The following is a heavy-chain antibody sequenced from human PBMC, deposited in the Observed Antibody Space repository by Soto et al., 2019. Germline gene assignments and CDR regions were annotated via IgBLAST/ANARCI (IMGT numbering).Heavy chain of an antibody. CDR3: AADASYDSSGYYSGRPQPRLPYYYYGMDV. D-gene: IGHD3-22*01. CDR2: IVVGSGNT. Sequence: GASVKVSCKASGFTFTSSAVQWVRQARGQRLEWIGWIVVGSGNTNYAQKFQERVTVTRDMSTSTAYMELSSLRSEDTAVYYCAADASYDSSGYYSGRPQPRLPYYYYGMDVWGQGTTVTVSS. J-gene: IGHJ6*02. CDR1: GFTFTSSA. V-gene: IGHV1-58*01.